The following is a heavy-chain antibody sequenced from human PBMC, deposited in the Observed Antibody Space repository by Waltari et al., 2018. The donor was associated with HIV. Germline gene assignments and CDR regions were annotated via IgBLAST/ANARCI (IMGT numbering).Heavy chain of an antibody. CDR1: GFSLSNYG. CDR2: IWYDGSNK. Sequence: QVHVVESGGGVVQPGRSLRLSCAASGFSLSNYGMHWVRQAPGKGLEWVALIWYDGSNKYYGDSVKGRFTISRDISKNTLYLQMNSLRAEDTAVYFCARDFALDSWGPGTLVTVSS. J-gene: IGHJ4*02. CDR3: ARDFALDS. V-gene: IGHV3-33*01.